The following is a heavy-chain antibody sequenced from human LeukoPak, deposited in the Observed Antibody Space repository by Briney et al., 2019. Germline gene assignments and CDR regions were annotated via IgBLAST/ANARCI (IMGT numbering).Heavy chain of an antibody. CDR3: AREADGFTLTDY. V-gene: IGHV4-38-2*02. Sequence: SETLSLTCTVSGYSISSGYYWGWIRQPPGKGLEWIGSIYHSGSTYYNPSLKGRVTISVDTSKNQFSLKLSSVTAADTAVYYCAREADGFTLTDYWGQGTLVTVSS. J-gene: IGHJ4*02. CDR1: GYSISSGYY. CDR2: IYHSGST. D-gene: IGHD4-17*01.